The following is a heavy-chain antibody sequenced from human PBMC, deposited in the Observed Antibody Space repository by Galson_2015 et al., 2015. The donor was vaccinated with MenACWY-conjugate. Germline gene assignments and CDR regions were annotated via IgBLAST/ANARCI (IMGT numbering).Heavy chain of an antibody. Sequence: SVKVSCKASGYTFTSYAMHWVRQAPGQRLEWMGWINAGNGNTKYSQKFQGRVTITRDTSASTAYMELSSLRSEDTAVYYCARPFSGRYLGAYYYYGIDVWGQGTTVTVSS. D-gene: IGHD3-10*01. J-gene: IGHJ6*02. CDR1: GYTFTSYA. V-gene: IGHV1-3*01. CDR2: INAGNGNT. CDR3: ARPFSGRYLGAYYYYGIDV.